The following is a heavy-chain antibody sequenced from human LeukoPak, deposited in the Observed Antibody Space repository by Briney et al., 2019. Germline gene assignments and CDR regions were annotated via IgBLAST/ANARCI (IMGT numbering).Heavy chain of an antibody. CDR1: GYSIGSGYY. J-gene: IGHJ4*02. D-gene: IGHD5-24*01. CDR2: IYYSGST. CDR3: ASWHELATIWATFDY. V-gene: IGHV4-38-2*02. Sequence: SETLSLTCTVSGYSIGSGYYWSWIRQPPGKGLEWIGYIYYSGSTNYNPSLKSRVTISVDTSKNQFSLKLSSVTAADTAVYYCASWHELATIWATFDYWGQGTLVTVSS.